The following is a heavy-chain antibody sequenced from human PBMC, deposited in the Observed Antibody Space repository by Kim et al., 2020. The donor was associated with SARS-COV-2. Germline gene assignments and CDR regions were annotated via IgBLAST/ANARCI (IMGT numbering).Heavy chain of an antibody. CDR3: ASSPGIAAAGPYYYYYGMDV. D-gene: IGHD6-13*01. V-gene: IGHV3-11*06. Sequence: RFTISRDNAKNSLYLQLNSLRAEDTAVYYCASSPGIAAAGPYYYYYGMDVWGQGTTVTVSS. J-gene: IGHJ6*02.